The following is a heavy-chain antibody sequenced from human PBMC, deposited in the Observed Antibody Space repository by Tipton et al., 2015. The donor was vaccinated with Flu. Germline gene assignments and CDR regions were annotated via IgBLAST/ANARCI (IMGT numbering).Heavy chain of an antibody. Sequence: TLSLTCTVSGYSISSGYYWGWVRQPPGKGLEWIGTIYHRGNTYYNPSLKSRVTISVDTSKNQFSLKLSSVTAADTAVYYCQFKWGTSVIWGQGTMVTVSS. CDR1: GYSISSGYY. CDR2: IYHRGNT. D-gene: IGHD3-16*01. V-gene: IGHV4-38-2*02. J-gene: IGHJ3*02. CDR3: QFKWGTSVI.